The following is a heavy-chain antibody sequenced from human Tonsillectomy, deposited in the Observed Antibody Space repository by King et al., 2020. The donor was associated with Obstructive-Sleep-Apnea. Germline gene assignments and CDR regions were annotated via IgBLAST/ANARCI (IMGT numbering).Heavy chain of an antibody. J-gene: IGHJ6*02. CDR2: IKYDGGEK. V-gene: IGHV3-7*03. Sequence: VQLVESGGDLVQPGGSLRLSCAASGFTFSIYWMSWVRQAPGKGLEWVANIKYDGGEKYYVDSVKGRFTISRDNAKNSLYLQMNSLRAEDTAVYYCARHEGPVGATFGMDVWGQGTTVTVSS. CDR1: GFTFSIYW. D-gene: IGHD1-26*01. CDR3: ARHEGPVGATFGMDV.